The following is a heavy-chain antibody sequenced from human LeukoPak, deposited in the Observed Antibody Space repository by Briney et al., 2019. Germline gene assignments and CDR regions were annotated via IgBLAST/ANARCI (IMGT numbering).Heavy chain of an antibody. D-gene: IGHD1-26*01. CDR1: GYTFTSYG. J-gene: IGHJ3*02. V-gene: IGHV1-18*01. CDR3: ARDFSPWEAFGI. CDR2: TSAYNGNT. Sequence: ASVKVSCKASGYTFTSYGISWVRQAPGQGLEWMGWTSAYNGNTNYAQKLQGRVTMTTDTSTSTAYMELRSLRSDDTAVYYCARDFSPWEAFGIWGQGTLVTVSS.